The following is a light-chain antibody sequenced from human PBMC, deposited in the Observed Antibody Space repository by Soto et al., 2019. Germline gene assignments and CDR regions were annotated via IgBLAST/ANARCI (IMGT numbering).Light chain of an antibody. CDR1: QSISDT. Sequence: EIVLTQSPATLSLSPGERATLSCRASQSISDTLAWYQQKPGQAPRLLIYGASRRATGFPARFSGSGSGTQFTLTISSLQSEDFAVYYCQQYNNWPPAWTFGQGTKVDIK. CDR3: QQYNNWPPAWT. CDR2: GAS. J-gene: IGKJ1*01. V-gene: IGKV3-15*01.